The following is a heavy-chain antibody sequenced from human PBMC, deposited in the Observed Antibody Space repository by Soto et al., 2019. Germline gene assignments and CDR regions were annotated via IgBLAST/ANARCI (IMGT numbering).Heavy chain of an antibody. V-gene: IGHV2-5*02. Sequence: SGPTLVNPTQTLTLTCTFSGFSLSTSGVGVGWIRQPPGKALEWLALIYWDDDRRYSPSLKSRLTITKDTPKNQVVLTMTNMDPVDTATYDCTHSIDSVMALDYWGQGTLVTVSS. CDR1: GFSLSTSGVG. CDR3: THSIDSVMALDY. CDR2: IYWDDDR. D-gene: IGHD3-16*01. J-gene: IGHJ4*02.